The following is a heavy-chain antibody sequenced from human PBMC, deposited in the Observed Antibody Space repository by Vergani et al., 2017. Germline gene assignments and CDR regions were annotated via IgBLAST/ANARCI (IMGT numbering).Heavy chain of an antibody. CDR2: INHSGST. V-gene: IGHV4-34*01. CDR1: GGSFSGYY. J-gene: IGHJ5*02. Sequence: QVQLQQWGAGLLKPSETLSLTCAVYGGSFSGYYWRWMRRPPGKGLEWSGEINHSGSTNYNPSLKSRVTISVDTSKNQFSLKLSSVTAADTAVYYCAGPGRLLRWVDPWGQGTLVTVSS. CDR3: AGPGRLLRWVDP. D-gene: IGHD3-3*01.